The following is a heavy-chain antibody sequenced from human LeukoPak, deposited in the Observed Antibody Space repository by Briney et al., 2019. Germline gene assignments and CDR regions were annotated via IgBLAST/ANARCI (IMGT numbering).Heavy chain of an antibody. J-gene: IGHJ6*03. Sequence: SETLSLTCTVSGGSISSSSYYWGWIRQPPGKGLEWTGRIYYSGSTYYNPSLKSRVTISVDTSKNQFSLKLSSVTAADTAVYYCARGDWSGYYIRYYYYMDVWGKGTTVTVSS. D-gene: IGHD3-3*01. V-gene: IGHV4-39*01. CDR1: GGSISSSSYY. CDR3: ARGDWSGYYIRYYYYMDV. CDR2: IYYSGST.